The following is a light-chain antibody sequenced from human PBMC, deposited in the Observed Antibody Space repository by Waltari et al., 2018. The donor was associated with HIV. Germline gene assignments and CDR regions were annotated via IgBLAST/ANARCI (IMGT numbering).Light chain of an antibody. Sequence: QSALTQPHSASASPGQSVTTSCTGTSSDVGGYNYVSWYQQHPDKAPKLMFYGVNKRPSWFPHRFPGSKSGNTASLTVSGLQAEDEPDYDSSADTGNNKGVFGGGTNQTGL. CDR3: SADTGNNKGV. V-gene: IGLV2-8*01. CDR1: SSDVGGYNY. CDR2: GVN. J-gene: IGLJ3*02.